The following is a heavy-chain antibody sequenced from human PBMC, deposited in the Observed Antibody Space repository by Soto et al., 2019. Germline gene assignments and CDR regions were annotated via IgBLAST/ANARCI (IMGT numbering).Heavy chain of an antibody. Sequence: QVQLVQSGAEVKKPGSSVKVSCKASGGTFSSYAISWVRQAPGQGLEWMGGIIPIFGTANYAQKFQGRVTITADESTSTAYMELSSLRSDDTAVYYCARVESLSEGGGSSNADYCGQGTLVTVSS. CDR1: GGTFSSYA. CDR2: IIPIFGTA. J-gene: IGHJ4*02. D-gene: IGHD2-15*01. CDR3: ARVESLSEGGGSSNADY. V-gene: IGHV1-69*01.